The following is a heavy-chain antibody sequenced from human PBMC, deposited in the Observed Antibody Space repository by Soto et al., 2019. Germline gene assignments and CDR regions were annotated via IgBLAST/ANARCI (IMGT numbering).Heavy chain of an antibody. CDR1: GGSISSYY. CDR3: AVIRPFWSGYVDYYYYYMDV. CDR2: IYYSGST. Sequence: SETLSLTCTVSGGSISSYYWSWIRQPPGKGLEWIGYIYYSGSTNYNPSLKSRVTISVDTSKNQFSLKLSSVTAADTAVYYCAVIRPFWSGYVDYYYYYMDVWGKGTTVTVSS. D-gene: IGHD3-3*01. J-gene: IGHJ6*03. V-gene: IGHV4-59*01.